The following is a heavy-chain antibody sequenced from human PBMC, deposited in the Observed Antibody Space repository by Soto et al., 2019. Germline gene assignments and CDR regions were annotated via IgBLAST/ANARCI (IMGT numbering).Heavy chain of an antibody. CDR3: ARCHSDSSGPGYLDS. Sequence: QVRLVQSEAEVKKAGSSVKVSCKASGGTFISDAVTWVRQAPGQGLEWMGGVIPMFPKAHYAQTFQGRVTITADKSTSTVYMELHSLKSEDTALYYCARCHSDSSGPGYLDSWGQGTLVTFTS. J-gene: IGHJ4*02. D-gene: IGHD3-22*01. CDR1: GGTFISDA. V-gene: IGHV1-69*06. CDR2: VIPMFPKA.